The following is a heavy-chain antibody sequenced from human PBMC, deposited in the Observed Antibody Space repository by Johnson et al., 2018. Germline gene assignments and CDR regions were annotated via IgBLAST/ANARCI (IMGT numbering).Heavy chain of an antibody. CDR3: ARRGDYYYGMDV. CDR2: IYYSGST. D-gene: IGHD3-16*01. J-gene: IGHJ6*02. V-gene: IGHV4-59*01. Sequence: QVQLQESGPGLVKPSETLSLTCTVSGGSISSYYWSWIRQPPGKGLEWIGYIYYSGSTNYNPSLKSRVTISVDTSKNQFSLRLSSVTAADTAVDYCARRGDYYYGMDVWGQGPRSPSP. CDR1: GGSISSYY.